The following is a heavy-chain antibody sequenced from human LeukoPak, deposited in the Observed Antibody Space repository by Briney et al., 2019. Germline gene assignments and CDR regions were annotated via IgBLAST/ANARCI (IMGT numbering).Heavy chain of an antibody. D-gene: IGHD6-19*01. Sequence: GGSLRLSCAASGFTFSSYGMSWVRQAPGKGLEWVSAISGSGGSTYYADSVKGRFTISRDNAKNSLYLQMNSLRAEDTAVYYCASSSGWYGYFDYWGQGTLVTVSS. J-gene: IGHJ4*02. CDR1: GFTFSSYG. CDR3: ASSSGWYGYFDY. V-gene: IGHV3-23*01. CDR2: ISGSGGST.